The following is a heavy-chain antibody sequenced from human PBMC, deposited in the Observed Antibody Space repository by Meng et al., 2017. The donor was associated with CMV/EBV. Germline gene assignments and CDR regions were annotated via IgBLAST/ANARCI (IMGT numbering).Heavy chain of an antibody. CDR2: INPNSGGT. D-gene: IGHD2-2*01. J-gene: IGHJ6*02. CDR1: GYTFTGYY. Sequence: ASVKVSCKASGYTFTGYYMHWVRQAPGQGLEWMGWINPNSGGTNYAQKFQGRVTMTRDTSISTAYMELSRLRSDDTAVYYCARGFVRQKVVPAARSNYYYYGMDVWGQGTTVTVSS. CDR3: ARGFVRQKVVPAARSNYYYYGMDV. V-gene: IGHV1-2*02.